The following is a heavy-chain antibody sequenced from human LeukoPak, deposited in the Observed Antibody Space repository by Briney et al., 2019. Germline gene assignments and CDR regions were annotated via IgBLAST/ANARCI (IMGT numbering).Heavy chain of an antibody. CDR2: INTNTGNP. Sequence: ASVKVSCKASGYTFTSYAMNWVRQAPGQGLEWMGWINTNTGNPTYAQGFTGRFVFSLDTSVSTAYLQISSLKAEDTAVYYCARGADYGDPAWFDPWGQGTLVTVSS. J-gene: IGHJ5*02. CDR3: ARGADYGDPAWFDP. D-gene: IGHD4-17*01. CDR1: GYTFTSYA. V-gene: IGHV7-4-1*02.